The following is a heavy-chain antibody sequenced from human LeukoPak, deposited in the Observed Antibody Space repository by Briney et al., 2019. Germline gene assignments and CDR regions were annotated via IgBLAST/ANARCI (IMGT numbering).Heavy chain of an antibody. V-gene: IGHV1-18*01. D-gene: IGHD3-9*01. CDR1: GYTFTTYG. J-gene: IGHJ4*02. CDR2: ISVYNGNT. Sequence: GASVTVSFTASGYTFTTYGISWVRQAPGQGLEWLGRISVYNGNTNYAQKLQGRVTMTTDTSTSTAYMELRSLRSDDTAVYYCARMILLLGDVLTVPPRGFDYWGQGTLVTVSS. CDR3: ARMILLLGDVLTVPPRGFDY.